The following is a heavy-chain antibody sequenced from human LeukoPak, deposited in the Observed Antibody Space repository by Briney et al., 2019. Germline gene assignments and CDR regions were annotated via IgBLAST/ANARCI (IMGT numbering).Heavy chain of an antibody. Sequence: SETLSLTCTVSGGSISSSSYYWGWIRQPPGKGLEWIGSIYYSGSTYYNPSLKSRVTISVDTSKNQFSLKLSSVTAADTAVYYCAGESLGYYYDSSGSGYWGQGTLVTVSS. CDR2: IYYSGST. V-gene: IGHV4-39*02. CDR3: AGESLGYYYDSSGSGY. CDR1: GGSISSSSYY. J-gene: IGHJ4*02. D-gene: IGHD3-22*01.